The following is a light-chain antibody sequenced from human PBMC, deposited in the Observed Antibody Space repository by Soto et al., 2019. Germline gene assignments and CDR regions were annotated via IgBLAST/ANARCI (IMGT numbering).Light chain of an antibody. V-gene: IGKV1-39*01. CDR2: AAS. J-gene: IGKJ4*01. CDR3: QQLESYPST. CDR1: QSISSN. Sequence: DIQMTQSPSPLSASVGDRVTITCRASQSISSNLNWYQQKPGKAPKLLIYAASSLQSGVPSRFSGSGSGTDFTLTISSLQPEDFATYYCQQLESYPSTFGGGTKVDI.